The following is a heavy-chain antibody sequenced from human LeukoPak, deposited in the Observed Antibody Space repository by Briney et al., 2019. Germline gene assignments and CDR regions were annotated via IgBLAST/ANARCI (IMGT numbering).Heavy chain of an antibody. CDR3: ARGGHYQLLEYFQH. CDR2: ISYDGSNK. V-gene: IGHV3-30-3*01. Sequence: GGSLRLSCAASGFTFSSYAMHWVRQAPGKGLEWVAVISYDGSNKYYADSVKGRFTISRDNSKNTLYLQMNSLRAEGTAVYYCARGGHYQLLEYFQHWGQGTLVTVSS. D-gene: IGHD2-2*01. J-gene: IGHJ1*01. CDR1: GFTFSSYA.